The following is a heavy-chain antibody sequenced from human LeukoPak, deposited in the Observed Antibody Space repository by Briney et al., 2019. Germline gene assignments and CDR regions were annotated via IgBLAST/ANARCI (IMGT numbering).Heavy chain of an antibody. CDR1: GLTINTNY. J-gene: IGHJ3*01. V-gene: IGHV3-53*05. Sequence: GGSLRLSCAASGLTINTNYMNWVRQAPGRGLEWLSVIYPGGVTKYAESVKGRFTISRDNSKNTLYLQMNSLTTEDTAVYYCARDGPGLGTNAFDVWGQGTMVSVSS. D-gene: IGHD7-27*01. CDR2: IYPGGVT. CDR3: ARDGPGLGTNAFDV.